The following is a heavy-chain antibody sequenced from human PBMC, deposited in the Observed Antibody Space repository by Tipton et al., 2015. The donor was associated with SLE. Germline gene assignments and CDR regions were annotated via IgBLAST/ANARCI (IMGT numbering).Heavy chain of an antibody. CDR2: IFYSGGT. Sequence: LRLSCTVSGVSIGSHHWTWIRQPPGKGLEWIGNIFYSGGTNYSPFLNSRITISVDTSKNQLSLNVISMTAADTAVYYCASRGYSYGHFDYWGQGTLVTVSS. D-gene: IGHD5-18*01. V-gene: IGHV4-59*11. CDR1: GVSIGSHH. CDR3: ASRGYSYGHFDY. J-gene: IGHJ4*02.